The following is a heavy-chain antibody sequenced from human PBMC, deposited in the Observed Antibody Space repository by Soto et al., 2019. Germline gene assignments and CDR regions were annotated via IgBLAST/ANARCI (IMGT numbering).Heavy chain of an antibody. CDR2: IGGSGSGGKT. Sequence: PGGSLRLSCAASGFTFSSYAMNWVRQAPGKGLEWVSTIGGSGSGGKTYYADSVKGRFTISRDNSKSTLYLQVNSLRDADTAVYYCAKSAGSGWSYVEDWGQGTLVTVSS. J-gene: IGHJ4*02. V-gene: IGHV3-23*01. CDR1: GFTFSSYA. CDR3: AKSAGSGWSYVED. D-gene: IGHD6-19*01.